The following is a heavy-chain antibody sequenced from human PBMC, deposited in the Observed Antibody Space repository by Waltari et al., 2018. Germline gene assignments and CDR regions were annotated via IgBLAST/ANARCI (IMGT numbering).Heavy chain of an antibody. D-gene: IGHD4-4*01. CDR1: GSTFTGSY. Sequence: QVQLVQSGAAVQKPGASVKVSCKASGSTFTGSYMHWVRQAPGQGLEWMGWINPKRGGTNYAQKFQGRVTMTRDTSISTAYMELSRLRSDDTAVYYCARFDDYSNLGSLDPWGQGTLVTVSS. J-gene: IGHJ5*02. V-gene: IGHV1-2*02. CDR2: INPKRGGT. CDR3: ARFDDYSNLGSLDP.